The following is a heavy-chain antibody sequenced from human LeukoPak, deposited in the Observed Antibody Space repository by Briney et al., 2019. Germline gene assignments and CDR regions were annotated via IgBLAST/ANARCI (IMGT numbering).Heavy chain of an antibody. D-gene: IGHD1-1*01. CDR3: ARALSQQLIRYSQD. Sequence: GESLRLSCAASGFTFSSYGMHWVCQAPGKGLEWVAFIRYDGSNKYYADSVKGRFTISRDNSKNTLYLQMNSLRADDTAVYYCARALSQQLIRYSQDWGQGTLVTVSS. CDR1: GFTFSSYG. CDR2: IRYDGSNK. V-gene: IGHV3-30*02. J-gene: IGHJ1*01.